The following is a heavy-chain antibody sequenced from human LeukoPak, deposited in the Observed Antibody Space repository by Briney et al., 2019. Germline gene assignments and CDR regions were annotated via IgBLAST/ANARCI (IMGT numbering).Heavy chain of an antibody. CDR3: AKDTWELSSY. V-gene: IGHV3-23*01. J-gene: IGHJ4*02. CDR1: GFTFNNYA. CDR2: ISDSGESP. D-gene: IGHD3-10*01. Sequence: GGSLRLSCAASGFTFNNYAMSWVRQTPGKGLEWLSLISDSGESPSDADSAKGRFTISRDNSKSTVFLQMDSLRVEDTAVYYCAKDTWELSSYWGQGTLVTVSS.